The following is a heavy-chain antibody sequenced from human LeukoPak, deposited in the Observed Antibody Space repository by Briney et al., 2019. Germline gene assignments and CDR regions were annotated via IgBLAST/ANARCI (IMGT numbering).Heavy chain of an antibody. V-gene: IGHV3-21*01. D-gene: IGHD1-14*01. CDR3: ARVGMGRQHYFDY. CDR1: GFTFSSYS. Sequence: PGGSLRLSCAASGFTFSSYSMNWVRQAPGKGLEWVSSISSSSYIYYADSVKGRFTISRDNAKNSLYLQMNSLRAEDTAVYYCARVGMGRQHYFDYWGQGTLVTVSS. CDR2: ISSSSYI. J-gene: IGHJ4*02.